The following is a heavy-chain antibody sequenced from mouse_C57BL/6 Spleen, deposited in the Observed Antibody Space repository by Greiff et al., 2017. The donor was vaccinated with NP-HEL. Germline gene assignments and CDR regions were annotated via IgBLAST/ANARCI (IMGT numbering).Heavy chain of an antibody. V-gene: IGHV5-4*01. CDR1: GFTFSSYA. D-gene: IGHD4-1*01. J-gene: IGHJ4*01. CDR3: ARDRGTGTNYAMDY. CDR2: ISDGGSYT. Sequence: EVQRVESGGGLVKPGGSLKLSCAASGFTFSSYAMSWVRQTPEKRLEWVATISDGGSYTYYPDNVKGRFTIARYNAKNNLYLQMSHLKSEDTAMYYCARDRGTGTNYAMDYWGQGTSVTVSS.